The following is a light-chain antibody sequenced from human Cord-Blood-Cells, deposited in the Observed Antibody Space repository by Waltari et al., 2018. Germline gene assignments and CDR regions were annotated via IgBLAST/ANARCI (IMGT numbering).Light chain of an antibody. V-gene: IGLV2-23*01. CDR3: CSYAGSSTWV. CDR2: EGS. CDR1: SSDVGSYNL. Sequence: QSALTQPASVSGSPGQSITTSCPGTSSDVGSYNLVSWYQQHPGKAPKPMIYEGSKRPSGVSNRFSGSKSGNTASLTISGLQAEDEADYYCCSYAGSSTWVFGGGTKLTVL. J-gene: IGLJ3*02.